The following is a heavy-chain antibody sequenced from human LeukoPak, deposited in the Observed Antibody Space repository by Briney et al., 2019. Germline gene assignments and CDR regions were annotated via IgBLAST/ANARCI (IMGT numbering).Heavy chain of an antibody. J-gene: IGHJ4*02. Sequence: GESLRLSCAASGFTFSSFWMHWVRQAPGKGLVWVSRIISERSSTTYADSVRGRFTVSRDNAENTLYLQMNSLRAEDTAVYYCARDGSGWTFAYWGQGTLVTV. D-gene: IGHD6-19*01. CDR3: ARDGSGWTFAY. CDR1: GFTFSSFW. V-gene: IGHV3-74*01. CDR2: IISERSST.